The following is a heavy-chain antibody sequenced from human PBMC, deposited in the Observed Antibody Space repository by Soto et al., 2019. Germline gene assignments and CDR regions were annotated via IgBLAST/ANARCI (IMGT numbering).Heavy chain of an antibody. J-gene: IGHJ4*02. Sequence: SETLSLTCTVSGGSISSYYLSWIRQPPGKGLEWIGYIYYSGSTNYNPSLKSRVTISVDTSKNQFSLKLSSVTAADTAVYYCARVVINYAFLDRFDYWGRGTLVTVSS. CDR3: ARVVINYAFLDRFDY. CDR2: IYYSGST. V-gene: IGHV4-59*12. CDR1: GGSISSYY. D-gene: IGHD4-4*01.